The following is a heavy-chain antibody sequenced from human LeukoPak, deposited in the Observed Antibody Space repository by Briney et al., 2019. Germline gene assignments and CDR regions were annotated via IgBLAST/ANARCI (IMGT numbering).Heavy chain of an antibody. Sequence: ASVKVSCKASGYTFTSYHMHWVRQAPGQGLEWMGIINPSGGSTNYAQKFQGRVTMTRSTSISTAYMELSSLRFEDTAVYYCTRSVRNGHIDYWGQGSLVTVSS. J-gene: IGHJ4*02. V-gene: IGHV1-46*01. D-gene: IGHD2-21*01. CDR1: GYTFTSYH. CDR3: TRSVRNGHIDY. CDR2: INPSGGST.